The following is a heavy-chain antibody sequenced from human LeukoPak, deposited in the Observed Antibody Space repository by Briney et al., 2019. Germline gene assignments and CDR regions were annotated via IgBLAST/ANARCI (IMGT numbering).Heavy chain of an antibody. D-gene: IGHD2/OR15-2a*01. CDR2: IKPDGSDK. CDR3: ARDLRSSLIA. Sequence: GESLRLSCAASGFTFSASWMTWVRQAPGKGLEWVANIKPDGSDKNYVDSVKGRFTISRDNAENSLFLQMNSLRAEDTALYYCARDLRSSLIAWGQGILVTVSS. CDR1: GFTFSASW. V-gene: IGHV3-7*01. J-gene: IGHJ5*02.